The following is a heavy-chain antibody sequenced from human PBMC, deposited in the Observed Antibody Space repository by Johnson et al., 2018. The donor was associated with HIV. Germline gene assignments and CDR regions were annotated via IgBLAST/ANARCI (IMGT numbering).Heavy chain of an antibody. CDR1: GFTFSNYW. CDR2: IKHDGSQQ. J-gene: IGHJ3*01. Sequence: VQLVESGGGLVQPGGSLRLSCAASGFTFSNYWMSWVRQAPGKGLEWVANIKHDGSQQYYVDSVKGRFTISRDNAKNSVYLQMNSLRAEDTAVYYCARLSGTYQTWGQGTMVTVSS. V-gene: IGHV3-7*03. CDR3: ARLSGTYQT. D-gene: IGHD1-26*01.